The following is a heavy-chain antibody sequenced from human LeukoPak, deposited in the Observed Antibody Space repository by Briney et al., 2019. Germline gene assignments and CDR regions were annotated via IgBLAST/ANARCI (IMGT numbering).Heavy chain of an antibody. D-gene: IGHD4-17*01. V-gene: IGHV4-38-2*02. J-gene: IGHJ4*02. CDR1: GYSISSGYY. Sequence: SETLSLTCTVSGYSISSGYYWGWIRPPPGKGLEWIGSIYHSGSTYYNPSLKSRVTISVDTSKNQFSLKLSSVTAADTAVYYCARDYGDYGFDYWGQGTLVTVSS. CDR3: ARDYGDYGFDY. CDR2: IYHSGST.